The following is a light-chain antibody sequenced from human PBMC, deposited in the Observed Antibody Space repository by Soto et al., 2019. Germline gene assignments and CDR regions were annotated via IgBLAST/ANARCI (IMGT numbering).Light chain of an antibody. Sequence: QSALTQPPSASWSPGQSVTIACTGTSSDVGYYNYVSWYQQPPGKAPKLLIYDVSKRPSGVPDRFSGSKSGNTASLTVSGLQAEDEGDYYCSSYAGSNYPYVFGTGTRSPS. CDR3: SSYAGSNYPYV. CDR2: DVS. V-gene: IGLV2-8*01. J-gene: IGLJ1*01. CDR1: SSDVGYYNY.